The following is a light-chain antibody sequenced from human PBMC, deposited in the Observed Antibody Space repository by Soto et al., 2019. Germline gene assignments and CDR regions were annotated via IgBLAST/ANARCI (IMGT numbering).Light chain of an antibody. CDR2: QIS. V-gene: IGKV2-24*01. Sequence: DIVMTQTPLSSPVTLGQPASISCRSSQSLVHSDGNTYLSWLHQRPGQPPRLLIYQISKRFSGVPDRFSGSGAGTDFTLKISSLQPEDFATYYCQQLNSYPLTFGGGTKVEI. CDR1: QSLVHSDGNTY. J-gene: IGKJ4*01. CDR3: QQLNSYPLT.